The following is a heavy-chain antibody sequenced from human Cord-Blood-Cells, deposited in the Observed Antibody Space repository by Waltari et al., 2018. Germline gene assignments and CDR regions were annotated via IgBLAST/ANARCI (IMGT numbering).Heavy chain of an antibody. CDR2: IYYSGST. V-gene: IGHV4-39*01. D-gene: IGHD3-3*01. Sequence: QLQLQESGPGLVKPSETLSLTCTVSGGSISSSSYYWGWIRQPPGKGLEWIGSIYYSGSTYYNPSLKSRVTISVDTPKNQFSLKLSSVTAADTAVYYCARHRGDFWSGYYDAFDIWGQGTMVTVSS. CDR1: GGSISSSSYY. J-gene: IGHJ3*02. CDR3: ARHRGDFWSGYYDAFDI.